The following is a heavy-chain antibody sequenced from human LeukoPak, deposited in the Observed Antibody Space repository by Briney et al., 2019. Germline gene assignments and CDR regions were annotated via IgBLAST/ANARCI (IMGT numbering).Heavy chain of an antibody. D-gene: IGHD3-22*01. CDR3: ARDRVYYYDSSGYYPDAFDI. Sequence: GGSLRLSCAASGFTVSSNYMSWVRQAPGKGLEWVSFIYSGGSTYYADSVKGRFTISRDNSKNTLYLQMNSLRAEDTAVYYCARDRVYYYDSSGYYPDAFDIWGQGTMVTVSS. V-gene: IGHV3-66*01. CDR1: GFTVSSNY. J-gene: IGHJ3*02. CDR2: IYSGGST.